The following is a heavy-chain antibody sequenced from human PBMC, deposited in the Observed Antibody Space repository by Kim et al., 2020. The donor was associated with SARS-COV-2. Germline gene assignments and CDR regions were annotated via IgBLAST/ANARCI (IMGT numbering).Heavy chain of an antibody. CDR1: GGTFSSYA. D-gene: IGHD6-19*01. J-gene: IGHJ4*02. CDR3: ARAGYSSGHMGVYYFDY. V-gene: IGHV1-69*04. CDR2: IIPILGIA. Sequence: SVKVSCKASGGTFSSYAISWVRQAPGQGLEWMGRIIPILGIANYAQKFQGRVTITADKSTSTAYMELSSLRSEDTAVYYCARAGYSSGHMGVYYFDYWGQGTLVTVSS.